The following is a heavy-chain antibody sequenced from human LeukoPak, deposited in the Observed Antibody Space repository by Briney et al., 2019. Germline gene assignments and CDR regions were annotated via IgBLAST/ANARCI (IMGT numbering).Heavy chain of an antibody. CDR1: GYTFTSYG. CDR2: ISAYNGNT. Sequence: GASVKVSCKASGYTFTSYGISWVRQAPGQGLEWMGWISAYNGNTNYAQKLQGRVTMTTDTSTSTAYMELRSLRSEDTAVYYCARGRPEYSSSGPHWYFDLWGRGTLVTVSS. CDR3: ARGRPEYSSSGPHWYFDL. D-gene: IGHD6-13*01. J-gene: IGHJ2*01. V-gene: IGHV1-18*04.